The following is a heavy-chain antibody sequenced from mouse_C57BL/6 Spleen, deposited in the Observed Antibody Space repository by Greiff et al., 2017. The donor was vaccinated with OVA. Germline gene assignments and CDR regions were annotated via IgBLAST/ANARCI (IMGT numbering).Heavy chain of an antibody. V-gene: IGHV2-2*01. CDR2: IWSGGST. CDR3: ARTTIVTYYFDY. D-gene: IGHD2-5*01. J-gene: IGHJ2*01. CDR1: GFSLTSYG. Sequence: VQLVESGPGLVQPSQSLSITCTVSGFSLTSYGVHWVRQSPGKGLEWLGVIWSGGSTDYNAAFISRLSISKDNSKSQVFFKMNSLQADDTAIYYCARTTIVTYYFDYWGQGTTLTVSS.